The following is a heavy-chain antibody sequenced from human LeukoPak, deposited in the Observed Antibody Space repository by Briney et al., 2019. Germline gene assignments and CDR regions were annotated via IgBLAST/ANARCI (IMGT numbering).Heavy chain of an antibody. CDR1: GFTFSNAW. Sequence: GGSLRLSCVASGFTFSNAWMSWVRQAPGKGLGWVGRIKSKPDGGTTDYAAPVKGRFTVSRDDSKNTLYLQMNSLKTEDTAVYYCTTAGPGDFDYWGQGTLVTVSS. V-gene: IGHV3-15*01. CDR3: TTAGPGDFDY. CDR2: IKSKPDGGTT. J-gene: IGHJ4*02. D-gene: IGHD4-17*01.